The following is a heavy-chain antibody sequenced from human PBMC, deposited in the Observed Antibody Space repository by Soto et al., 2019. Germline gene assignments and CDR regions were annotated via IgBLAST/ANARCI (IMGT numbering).Heavy chain of an antibody. Sequence: QITLKESGLTLVKHTQTLTLTCSFSGFSLTDSGANIGLGVGWVRQAPGKSPEWLAVIYWDGDESYRHSLKNRLNITKDTSKKEVVLTMTNMDPVDSGTYFCGRRNGLPIHKGYFDFWGRGTHVTVSS. CDR3: GRRNGLPIHKGYFDF. CDR1: GFSLTDSGANIGLG. J-gene: IGHJ2*01. D-gene: IGHD2-8*01. CDR2: IYWDGDE. V-gene: IGHV2-5*02.